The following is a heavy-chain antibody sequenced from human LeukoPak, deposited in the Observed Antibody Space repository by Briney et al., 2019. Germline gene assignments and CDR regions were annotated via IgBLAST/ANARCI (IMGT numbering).Heavy chain of an antibody. D-gene: IGHD6-19*01. CDR2: FDPEDGET. J-gene: IGHJ4*02. V-gene: IGHV1-24*01. CDR1: GYTLTELS. Sequence: ASVKVSCKVSGYTLTELSMHWVRQAPGKGLEWMGGFDPEDGETIYAQKFQGRVTMTEDTSTDTAYMELSSLRSEDTAVYYCATLGPKQWLPTPPRYWGQGTLVTVSS. CDR3: ATLGPKQWLPTPPRY.